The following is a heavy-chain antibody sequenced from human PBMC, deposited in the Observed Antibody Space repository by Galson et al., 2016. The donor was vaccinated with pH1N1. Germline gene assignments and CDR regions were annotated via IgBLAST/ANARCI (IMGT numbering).Heavy chain of an antibody. CDR3: ARSLMNQFEAFDI. J-gene: IGHJ3*02. Sequence: SETLSLTCTVSGGSISSSSYYWGWIRQPPGKGLEWIGSIYYSGSTYYNSSLKSRVTISVDTSKNQFSLKLSSVTAADTAVYYWARSLMNQFEAFDIWGQGTMVTVSS. CDR2: IYYSGST. CDR1: GGSISSSSYY. V-gene: IGHV4-39*01. D-gene: IGHD1-14*01.